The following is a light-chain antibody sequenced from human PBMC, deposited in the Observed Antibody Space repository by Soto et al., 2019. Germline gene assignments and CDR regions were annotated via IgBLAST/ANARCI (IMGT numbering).Light chain of an antibody. CDR1: QSVSSSY. CDR3: QQDGSSPAT. J-gene: IGKJ4*01. CDR2: GAS. Sequence: EIVLTQSPGTLSLSPGERATLSCRASQSVSSSYLGWYQQKPGQAPRLLIYGASSRATGIPDRFSGSGSGTYFTLTIRILEPEDFAVDYCQQDGSSPATFGGGTKVDIK. V-gene: IGKV3-20*01.